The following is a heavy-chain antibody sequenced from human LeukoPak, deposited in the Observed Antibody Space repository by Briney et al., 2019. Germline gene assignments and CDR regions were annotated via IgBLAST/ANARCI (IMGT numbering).Heavy chain of an antibody. CDR3: ARVARPDTSGYYHFDY. D-gene: IGHD3-22*01. CDR2: IYYSGTT. CDR1: GGSIRSYY. J-gene: IGHJ4*02. V-gene: IGHV4-59*01. Sequence: SETLSLTCTVSGGSIRSYYWSWIRQPPREGLEWIGFIYYSGTTNYNPSLQSRVTISVDTSKNQFSLKLTSVTAADTAVYYCARVARPDTSGYYHFDYWGQGRLVSVCS.